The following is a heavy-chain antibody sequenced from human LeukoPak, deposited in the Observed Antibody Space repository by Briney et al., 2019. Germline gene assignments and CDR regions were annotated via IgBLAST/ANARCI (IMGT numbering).Heavy chain of an antibody. Sequence: PSETLSLTCAVYGGSFSGYYWSWIRQPPGKGLEWIGEINHSGSTNYNPSLKSRVTISVDTSKNQFSLKLSSVTAADTAVYYCARHLVHSSSWYSGFPQNWFDPWGQGTLVTVSS. CDR1: GGSFSGYY. D-gene: IGHD6-13*01. CDR3: ARHLVHSSSWYSGFPQNWFDP. J-gene: IGHJ5*02. CDR2: INHSGST. V-gene: IGHV4-34*01.